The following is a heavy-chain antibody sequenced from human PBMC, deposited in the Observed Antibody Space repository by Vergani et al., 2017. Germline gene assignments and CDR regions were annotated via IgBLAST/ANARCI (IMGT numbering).Heavy chain of an antibody. CDR1: GFSFNSYW. CDR2: IKSDGGIT. CDR3: ARARCIETCYMSNWLDS. D-gene: IGHD3-9*01. Sequence: EVQLVESGGGLVPPGRSLRLSCSASGFSFNSYWMHWARQVPGKGLLWVSRIKSDGGITAYADSVKGRFTISRDNAQNTLYLQMNGLRVEDTGVYYCARARCIETCYMSNWLDSWGQGTLVTVSS. V-gene: IGHV3-74*03. J-gene: IGHJ5*01.